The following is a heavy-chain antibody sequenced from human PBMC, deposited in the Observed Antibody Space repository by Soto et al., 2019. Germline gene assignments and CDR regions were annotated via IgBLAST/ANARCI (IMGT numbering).Heavy chain of an antibody. CDR2: IYYSGST. CDR1: GGSISSYY. Sequence: SETLSLTCTVSGGSISSYYWSWIRQPPGKGLEWIGYIYYSGSTDYNPSLKSRVTISVDTSKNQFSLKLSSVTAADTAVYYCARDHELCGYSSGWYAFCYYYGMDVWGQGTTVTVSS. CDR3: ARDHELCGYSSGWYAFCYYYGMDV. J-gene: IGHJ6*02. V-gene: IGHV4-59*01. D-gene: IGHD6-19*01.